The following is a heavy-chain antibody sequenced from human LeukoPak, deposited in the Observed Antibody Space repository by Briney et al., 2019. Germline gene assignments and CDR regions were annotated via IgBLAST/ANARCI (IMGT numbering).Heavy chain of an antibody. V-gene: IGHV3-13*01. CDR3: ARVRDSTGWLLDY. CDR2: IGPAGDT. J-gene: IGHJ4*02. Sequence: PGGSLRLSCAASGFTVSNYNMHWVRQVTRQRLEWVSAIGPAGDTYYSGSVKGRFTISTEDAKNSLYLQMNSLRAGDTAVYYCARVRDSTGWLLDYWGRGTQVTVSS. D-gene: IGHD6-19*01. CDR1: GFTVSNYN.